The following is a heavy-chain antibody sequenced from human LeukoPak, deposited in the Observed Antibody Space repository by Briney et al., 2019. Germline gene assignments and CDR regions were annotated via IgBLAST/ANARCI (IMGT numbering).Heavy chain of an antibody. CDR1: GGTFSSYA. Sequence: ASVKVSCKASGGTFSSYAISWVRLAPGQGLLWMGGIIPIFGTANYAQKFQGRVTITADESTSTAYMELSSLRSEDTAVYYCARGADIAVAGLDYWGQGTLVTVSS. V-gene: IGHV1-69*13. D-gene: IGHD6-19*01. J-gene: IGHJ4*02. CDR2: IIPIFGTA. CDR3: ARGADIAVAGLDY.